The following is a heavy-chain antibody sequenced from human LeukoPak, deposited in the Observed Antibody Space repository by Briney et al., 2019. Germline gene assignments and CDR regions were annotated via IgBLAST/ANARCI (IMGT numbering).Heavy chain of an antibody. CDR1: GFTFSEHY. CDR3: ARAERLGPFDY. Sequence: QPGGSLRLSCVASGFTFSEHYMEWVRQAPGKGGEWVGRIKNKAEGYTPEYAASVKVRFTISRDESKNSLYLQMNSLKTEDTAVYYCARAERLGPFDYWGQGTLVTVSS. D-gene: IGHD1-14*01. V-gene: IGHV3-72*01. J-gene: IGHJ4*02. CDR2: IKNKAEGYTP.